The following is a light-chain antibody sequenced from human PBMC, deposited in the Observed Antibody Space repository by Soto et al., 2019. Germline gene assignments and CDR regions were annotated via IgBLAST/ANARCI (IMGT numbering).Light chain of an antibody. CDR3: SSYTSSSTLV. J-gene: IGLJ2*01. V-gene: IGLV2-14*01. Sequence: QSALTQPASVSGSPGQSITISCTGTSSYVGGYNYVSWYQQHPGKAPKLLIYDGSNRPSGVSNRFSGSKSGNKASLTISGLQAEDEADYYCSSYTSSSTLVFGGGTKVTVL. CDR2: DGS. CDR1: SSYVGGYNY.